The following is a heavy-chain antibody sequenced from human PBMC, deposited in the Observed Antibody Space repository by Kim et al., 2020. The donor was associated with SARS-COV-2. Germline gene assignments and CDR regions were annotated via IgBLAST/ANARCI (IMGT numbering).Heavy chain of an antibody. V-gene: IGHV7-4-1*02. CDR2: GNQ. J-gene: IGHJ4*02. Sequence: GNQTYAHGLEGRFVFSLDTSVSTAYLQISSLKAEDTAVYYCAREAIPRSYWGQGTLVTVSS. D-gene: IGHD2-2*02. CDR3: AREAIPRSY.